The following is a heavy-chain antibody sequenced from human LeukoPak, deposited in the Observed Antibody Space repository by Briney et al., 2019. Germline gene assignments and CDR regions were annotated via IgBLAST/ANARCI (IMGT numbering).Heavy chain of an antibody. CDR1: GYTFSNYD. V-gene: IGHV1-8*03. CDR2: TNPGSGNT. Sequence: ASVKVSCKASGYTFSNYDINWVRQTAGQGLDWLGWTNPGSGNTGYAQKFRGRLTITRITSINTVYMELTSLTSDDTAIYYCARDLMAGQYYFDSWGQGTLVTVSS. D-gene: IGHD6-19*01. CDR3: ARDLMAGQYYFDS. J-gene: IGHJ4*02.